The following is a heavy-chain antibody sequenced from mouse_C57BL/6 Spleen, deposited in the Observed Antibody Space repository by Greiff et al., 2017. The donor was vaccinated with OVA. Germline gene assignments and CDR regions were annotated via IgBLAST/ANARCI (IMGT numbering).Heavy chain of an antibody. CDR2: ISSGSSTI. V-gene: IGHV5-17*01. D-gene: IGHD4-1*01. Sequence: EVKLLESGGGLVKPGGSLKLSCAASGFTFSDYGMHWVRQAPEKGLEWVAYISSGSSTIYYADTVKGRFTISRDNAKNTLFLQMTSLRSEDTAMYYCARELGRVYAMDYWGQGTSVTVSS. CDR3: ARELGRVYAMDY. CDR1: GFTFSDYG. J-gene: IGHJ4*01.